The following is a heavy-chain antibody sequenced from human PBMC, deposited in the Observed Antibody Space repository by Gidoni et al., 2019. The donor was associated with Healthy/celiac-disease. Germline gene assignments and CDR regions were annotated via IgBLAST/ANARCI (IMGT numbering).Heavy chain of an antibody. D-gene: IGHD3-22*01. CDR1: GGSLRSGDYY. J-gene: IGHJ4*02. CDR3: ASLGDSSGYHLDY. V-gene: IGHV4-30-4*01. CDR2: IYYSGST. Sequence: QVQLQESGPGLVKPSQTLFLPCTVSGGSLRSGDYYWSWIRQPPGKGLEWIGYIYYSGSTYYNPSLKSRVTISVDTSKNQFSLKLSSVTAADTAVYYCASLGDSSGYHLDYWGQGTLVTVSS.